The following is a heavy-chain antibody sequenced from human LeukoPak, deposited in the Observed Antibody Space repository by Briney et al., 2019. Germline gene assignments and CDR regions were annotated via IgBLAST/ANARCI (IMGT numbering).Heavy chain of an antibody. Sequence: GESLKISCKGSGYSFTSYWIGWVRQLPGKGLEWMGIIYPGDSDTRYSPSFQGQVTISADKSISPAYLQLTSLKASDTAMYYCARRPYCSSTSCYYGRYVSFDYWGQGTLVTVSS. CDR3: ARRPYCSSTSCYYGRYVSFDY. CDR2: IYPGDSDT. J-gene: IGHJ4*02. D-gene: IGHD2-2*01. V-gene: IGHV5-51*01. CDR1: GYSFTSYW.